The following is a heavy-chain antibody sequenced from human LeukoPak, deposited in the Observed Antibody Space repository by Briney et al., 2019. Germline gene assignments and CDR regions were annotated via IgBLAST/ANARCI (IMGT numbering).Heavy chain of an antibody. V-gene: IGHV3-23*01. CDR3: ANDSNTAYYDILTGHRSWFDP. J-gene: IGHJ5*02. CDR2: ISGSGGST. D-gene: IGHD3-9*01. CDR1: GFTFSSFV. Sequence: GGSLRLSCAASGFTFSSFVMSWVRQAPGKGLECVSGISGSGGSTYYADSVKGRFTISRDNSKNTLYLQMNSLRAEDTAVYYCANDSNTAYYDILTGHRSWFDPWGQGTLVTVSS.